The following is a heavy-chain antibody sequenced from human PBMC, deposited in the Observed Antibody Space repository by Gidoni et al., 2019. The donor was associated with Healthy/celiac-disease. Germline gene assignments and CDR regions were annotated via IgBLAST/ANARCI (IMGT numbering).Heavy chain of an antibody. CDR3: AREDYGDYVDYYYGMDV. D-gene: IGHD4-17*01. V-gene: IGHV4-34*01. CDR2: INHSGST. J-gene: IGHJ6*02. CDR1: GWSFSGYY. Sequence: QVQLQQWGAGLLKPSETLSLPCAVYGWSFSGYYWSWIRQPPGKGLEWIGEINHSGSTNYNPSLKSRVTISVDTSKNQFSLKLSSVTAADTAVYYCAREDYGDYVDYYYGMDVWGQGTTVTVSS.